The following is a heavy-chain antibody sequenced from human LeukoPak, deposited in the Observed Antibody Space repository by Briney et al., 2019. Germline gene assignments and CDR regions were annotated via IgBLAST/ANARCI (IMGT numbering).Heavy chain of an antibody. V-gene: IGHV3-7*01. D-gene: IGHD1-26*01. Sequence: GGSLRLSCAASGFTFSSYWMSWVRQAPGKGLEGVANIKQEGSEKYYVDSVKGRFTISRDNAKNSLYLQMNSLRAEDTAVYYCARSWDRIVARAFDIWGQGTMVTVSS. CDR1: GFTFSSYW. J-gene: IGHJ3*02. CDR2: IKQEGSEK. CDR3: ARSWDRIVARAFDI.